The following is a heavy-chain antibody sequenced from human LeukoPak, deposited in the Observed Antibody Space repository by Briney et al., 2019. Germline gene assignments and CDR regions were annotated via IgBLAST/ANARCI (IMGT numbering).Heavy chain of an antibody. D-gene: IGHD1-1*01. CDR2: IWYDGSNK. Sequence: PGGSLRLSCAASGFTFRSHWMNWVRQAPGKGLEWVAVIWYDGSNKYYADSVKGRFTISRDNSKNTLYLQMNSLRAEDTAVYYCAREHTGTTTYYGMDVWGQGTTVTVSS. CDR1: GFTFRSHW. CDR3: AREHTGTTTYYGMDV. V-gene: IGHV3-33*08. J-gene: IGHJ6*02.